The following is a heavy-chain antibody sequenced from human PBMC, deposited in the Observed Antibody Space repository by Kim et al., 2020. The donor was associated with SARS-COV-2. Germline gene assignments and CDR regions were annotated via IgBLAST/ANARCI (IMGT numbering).Heavy chain of an antibody. CDR3: ARGGFLSDPLGYCSGGSCPYYYGMDV. Sequence: SVKVSCKASGGTFSSYAISWVRQAPGQGLEWMGGIIPIFGTANYAQKFQGRVTITADESTSTAYMELGSLRSEDTAVYYCARGGFLSDPLGYCSGGSCPYYYGMDVWGQGTTVTVSS. V-gene: IGHV1-69*13. CDR2: IIPIFGTA. D-gene: IGHD2-15*01. J-gene: IGHJ6*02. CDR1: GGTFSSYA.